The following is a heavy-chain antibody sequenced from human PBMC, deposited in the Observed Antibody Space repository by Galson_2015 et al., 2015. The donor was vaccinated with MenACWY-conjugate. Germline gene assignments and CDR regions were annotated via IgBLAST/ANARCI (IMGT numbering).Heavy chain of an antibody. CDR2: ISYDGSNK. J-gene: IGHJ6*02. D-gene: IGHD5-12*01. V-gene: IGHV3-30*18. CDR3: AKGGPPKGSGYDYYYYYGMDV. Sequence: SLRLSCAASGFTFSSYGMHWVRQAPGKGLEWVAVISYDGSNKYYADSVKGRFTISRDNSKNTLYLQMNSLRAEDTAVYYCAKGGPPKGSGYDYYYYYGMDVWGQGTTVTVSS. CDR1: GFTFSSYG.